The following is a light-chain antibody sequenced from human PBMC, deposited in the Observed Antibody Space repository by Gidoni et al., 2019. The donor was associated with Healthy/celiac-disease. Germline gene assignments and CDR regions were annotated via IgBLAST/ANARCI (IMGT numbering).Light chain of an antibody. CDR1: QSVSSY. J-gene: IGKJ2*01. CDR2: DAS. Sequence: EIVLTQSPATLSLSPGERATLSCRASQSVSSYLAWYQQKPGQAPRLLIYDASNRATGIPARFSGSGSGKDFTLTISSLEPEDLAVYYCQQRSNWPRSTFGQGTKLEIK. V-gene: IGKV3-11*01. CDR3: QQRSNWPRST.